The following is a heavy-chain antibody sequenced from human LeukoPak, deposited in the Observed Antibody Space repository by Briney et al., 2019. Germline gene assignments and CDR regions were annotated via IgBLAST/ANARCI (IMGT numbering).Heavy chain of an antibody. Sequence: GKSLRLSCAASGFTFSSYGMHWVRQAPGKGLEWVAVISYDGSNKYYADSAKGRFTISRDNSKNTLYLQMNSLRAEDTAVYYCANCYGDYDCASDYWGQGTLVTVSS. CDR1: GFTFSSYG. V-gene: IGHV3-30*18. CDR2: ISYDGSNK. J-gene: IGHJ4*02. D-gene: IGHD4-17*01. CDR3: ANCYGDYDCASDY.